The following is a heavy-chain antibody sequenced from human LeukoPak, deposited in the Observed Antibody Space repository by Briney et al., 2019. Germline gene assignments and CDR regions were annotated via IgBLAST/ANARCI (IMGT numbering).Heavy chain of an antibody. J-gene: IGHJ3*01. CDR1: GFTVSSNY. CDR3: ARGTYYEFWSVTHAFDV. CDR2: IYSGGST. V-gene: IGHV3-53*01. Sequence: GGSLRLSCAASGFTVSSNYMSWVRQAPGKGLEWVSVIYSGGSTYYADSVKGRFTISRDNSKNTLYLQMNSLRAEDTAVYYCARGTYYEFWSVTHAFDVWGQGTMVTVSS. D-gene: IGHD3-3*01.